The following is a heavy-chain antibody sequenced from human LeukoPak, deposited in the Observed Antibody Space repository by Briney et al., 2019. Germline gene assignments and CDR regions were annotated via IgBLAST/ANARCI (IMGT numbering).Heavy chain of an antibody. Sequence: ASVKVSCKASGYTFTSYAMNWVRQAPGQGLEWMGWINTNTGNPTYAQGFTGRFVFSLDTSVSTAYLQISSLKAEDTAVYYCARRSQGGYSYGLVPNWFDPWGQGTLVTVSS. CDR3: ARRSQGGYSYGLVPNWFDP. V-gene: IGHV7-4-1*02. D-gene: IGHD5-18*01. J-gene: IGHJ5*02. CDR2: INTNTGNP. CDR1: GYTFTSYA.